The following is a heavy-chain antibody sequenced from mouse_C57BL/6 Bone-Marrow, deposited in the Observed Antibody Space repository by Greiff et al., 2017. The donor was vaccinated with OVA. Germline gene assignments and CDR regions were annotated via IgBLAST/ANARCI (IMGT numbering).Heavy chain of an antibody. J-gene: IGHJ3*01. Sequence: VQLVESGADLVKPEASVKISCKASGYAFSNYWMNWVKQRPGKGLEWIGQIYPGDGDTNYNGKFKGKATLTADKSSSTAYMHLSSLTSEDSAVYCCARGAYWGQGTLVTVSA. CDR2: IYPGDGDT. CDR3: ARGAY. V-gene: IGHV1-80*01. CDR1: GYAFSNYW.